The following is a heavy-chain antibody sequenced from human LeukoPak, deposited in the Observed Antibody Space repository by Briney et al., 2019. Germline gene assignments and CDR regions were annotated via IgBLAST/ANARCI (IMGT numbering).Heavy chain of an antibody. CDR1: GFTVSCNF. CDR2: IYSGGTI. V-gene: IGHV3-66*01. Sequence: GGSLRLSCAASGFTVSCNFMSWVRQAPGKGLEWVSVIYSGGTIYYADSVKGRFTISRDNSKNTLYLQMNSLRAEDTAVYYCARVESGYFDYWGQGTLVTVSS. D-gene: IGHD7-27*01. CDR3: ARVESGYFDY. J-gene: IGHJ4*02.